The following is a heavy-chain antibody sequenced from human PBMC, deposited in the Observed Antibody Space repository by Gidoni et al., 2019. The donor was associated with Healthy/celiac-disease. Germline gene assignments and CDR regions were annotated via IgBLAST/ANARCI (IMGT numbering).Heavy chain of an antibody. Sequence: QVQLVQSGAEVKTPGASVKVSCPASGYTFPAYSMHWVRQAPGQGLEWMAWINPNRGGTNYAQKCQGRVTMTRDTSITTAYMELSRLRSDDTAVYYCARGRDYYDSSGDAFDIWGQGTMVTVSS. CDR3: ARGRDYYDSSGDAFDI. D-gene: IGHD3-22*01. CDR1: GYTFPAYS. J-gene: IGHJ3*02. V-gene: IGHV1-2*02. CDR2: INPNRGGT.